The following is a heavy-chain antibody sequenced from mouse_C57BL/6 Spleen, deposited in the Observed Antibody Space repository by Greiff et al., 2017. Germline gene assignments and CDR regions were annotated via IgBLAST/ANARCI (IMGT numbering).Heavy chain of an antibody. CDR1: GYAFRSYW. CDR3: ARAITTRYYFDY. J-gene: IGHJ2*01. D-gene: IGHD2-4*01. Sequence: QVQLQQSGAELVKPGASVKISCKASGYAFRSYWMNWVKQRPGKGLEWIGQIYPGDGDTNSNGKFKGKATLTADKSSSTAYMQLSSLTSEDSAVYFCARAITTRYYFDYWGQGTTLTVSA. V-gene: IGHV1-80*01. CDR2: IYPGDGDT.